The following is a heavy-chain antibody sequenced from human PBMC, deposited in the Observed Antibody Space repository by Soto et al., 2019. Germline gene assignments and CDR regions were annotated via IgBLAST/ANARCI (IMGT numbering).Heavy chain of an antibody. Sequence: SETLSLTCTVSGGSVSSGSYYWSWIRQPPGKGLEWIGYIYYSGSTNYNPSLKSRVTISVDTSKYQFSLKLSSVTAADTAVYYCARGGIVVVPAATYYGMDVWGQGTTVTVSS. CDR3: ARGGIVVVPAATYYGMDV. CDR2: IYYSGST. V-gene: IGHV4-61*01. D-gene: IGHD2-2*01. CDR1: GGSVSSGSYY. J-gene: IGHJ6*02.